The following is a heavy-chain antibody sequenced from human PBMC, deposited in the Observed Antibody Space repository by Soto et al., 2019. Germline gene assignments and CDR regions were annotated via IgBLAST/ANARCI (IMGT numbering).Heavy chain of an antibody. D-gene: IGHD1-7*01. Sequence: PSQTLSLTCAISGDSVSSNNAAWNWIRQSPSRGLEWLGRTYYRSRWYNDYAVSVKSRITVNPDTSKNQFSLQLTSVTPEDTAVYYCAGTTSTSWYYMHVWRKGTPVTSP. V-gene: IGHV6-1*01. CDR2: TYYRSRWYN. J-gene: IGHJ6*03. CDR3: AGTTSTSWYYMHV. CDR1: GDSVSSNNAA.